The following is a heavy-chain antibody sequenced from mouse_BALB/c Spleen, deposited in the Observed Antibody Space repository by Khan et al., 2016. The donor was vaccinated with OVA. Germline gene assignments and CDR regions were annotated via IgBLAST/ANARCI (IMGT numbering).Heavy chain of an antibody. V-gene: IGHV5-17*02. J-gene: IGHJ2*01. CDR1: GFTFSRFG. CDR3: ARDSNFDY. CDR2: ISSGSSSI. Sequence: EVQLVESGGGLVQPGGSRKLSCAASGFTFSRFGMHWVRQAPEKGLEWVAYISSGSSSIYYADTVKDRFTISRDNPKNTLFLQMTSLRSEDTAMXYGARDSNFDYWGQGTTLTVSS.